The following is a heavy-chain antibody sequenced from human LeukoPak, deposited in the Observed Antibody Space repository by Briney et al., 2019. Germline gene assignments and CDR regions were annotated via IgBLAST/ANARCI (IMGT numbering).Heavy chain of an antibody. CDR2: IKEDGSEK. D-gene: IGHD3-22*01. J-gene: IGHJ4*02. V-gene: IGHV3-7*01. Sequence: GGSLRLSCAASGFTFSNAWMSWVRQAPGKGLESVANIKEDGSEKHYLDSVKGRFTISRDNAENSLYLEMNSLRAEDTAAYYCARDFYYYDSSGLSYFDYWGQGTLVTVSS. CDR1: GFTFSNAW. CDR3: ARDFYYYDSSGLSYFDY.